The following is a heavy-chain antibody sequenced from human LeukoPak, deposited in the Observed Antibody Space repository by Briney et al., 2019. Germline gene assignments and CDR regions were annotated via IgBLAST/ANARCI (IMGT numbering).Heavy chain of an antibody. V-gene: IGHV3-21*01. J-gene: IGHJ4*02. CDR2: ISSSSSYI. CDR1: GFTFSSYS. D-gene: IGHD3-22*01. Sequence: PGGSLRLSCAASGFTFSSYSMNWVRQAPGKGLEWVSSISSSSSYICYADSAKGRFTISRDNAKNSLYLQMNSLRAEDTAVYYCARDDSSGYYIRQYYFDYWGQGTLVTVSS. CDR3: ARDDSSGYYIRQYYFDY.